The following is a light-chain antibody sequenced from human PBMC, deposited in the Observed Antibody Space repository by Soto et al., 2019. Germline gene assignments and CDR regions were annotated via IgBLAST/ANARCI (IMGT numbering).Light chain of an antibody. J-gene: IGKJ4*01. Sequence: DIQMTQSPSSVSASVGDRFTITCLSSQPISSWLAWYQQKPGKAPKLLIYKASGLESGVPSRFSGSGSGTDFTLTISSLQPDDFATYYCQQYNSYSPLTFGGGTKVDIK. CDR1: QPISSW. V-gene: IGKV1-5*03. CDR2: KAS. CDR3: QQYNSYSPLT.